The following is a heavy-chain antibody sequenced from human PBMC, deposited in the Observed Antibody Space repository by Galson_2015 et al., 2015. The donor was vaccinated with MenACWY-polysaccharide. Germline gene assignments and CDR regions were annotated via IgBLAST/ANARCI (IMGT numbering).Heavy chain of an antibody. Sequence: SLRLACAASGFTFSSYTMSWVRQAPGKGLEWVSGFSGSGTSTYYADSVKRRFTISRDNAKNTLYLQMNSLIAEDTVVYYCANAGLSRRRTSDVDYWGQGTLVTVSS. J-gene: IGHJ4*02. CDR2: FSGSGTST. V-gene: IGHV3-23*01. CDR3: ANAGLSRRRTSDVDY. CDR1: GFTFSSYT.